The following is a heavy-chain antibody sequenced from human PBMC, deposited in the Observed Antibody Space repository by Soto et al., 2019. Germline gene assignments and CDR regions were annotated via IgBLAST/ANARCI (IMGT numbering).Heavy chain of an antibody. J-gene: IGHJ6*03. CDR3: ARVVEGVAAASGVDYYYYMDV. V-gene: IGHV3-53*04. CDR1: GFTVSSNY. Sequence: GGSLRLSCAASGFTVSSNYMSWVRQAPGKGLEWVSVIYSGGSTYYADSVKGRFTISRHNSKNTLYLQMNSLRAEDTAVYYCARVVEGVAAASGVDYYYYMDVWGKGTTVTVSS. CDR2: IYSGGST. D-gene: IGHD6-13*01.